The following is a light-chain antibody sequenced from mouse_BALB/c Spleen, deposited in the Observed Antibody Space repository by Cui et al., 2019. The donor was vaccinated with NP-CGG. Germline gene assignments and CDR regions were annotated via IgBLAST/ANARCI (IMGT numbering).Light chain of an antibody. CDR2: GTN. J-gene: IGLJ1*01. CDR3: ALWYSNHWV. CDR1: TGAVTASNY. V-gene: IGLV1*01. Sequence: QPVVTQDSALPPSAGETVTLTCRSGTGAVTASNYANWVQEKPDHLFTGLIGGTNNRAPGVPARFSGSLIGDKAALTITGAQTEDEAIYFCALWYSNHWVFGGGTKLTVL.